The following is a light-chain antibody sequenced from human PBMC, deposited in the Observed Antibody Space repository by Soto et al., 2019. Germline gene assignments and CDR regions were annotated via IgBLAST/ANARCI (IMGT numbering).Light chain of an antibody. V-gene: IGLV2-14*01. CDR1: TNDIGYYNY. CDR3: ASYTTGSTRVV. Sequence: QSVLTQPASLSGSPGQSITISCTGSTNDIGYYNYVSWFQQHPNKAPKVIIFEVNNRPSGVSDRFFGSKFANTASLTISGLQPEDEADYYCASYTTGSTRVVFGGGTKLTVL. J-gene: IGLJ3*02. CDR2: EVN.